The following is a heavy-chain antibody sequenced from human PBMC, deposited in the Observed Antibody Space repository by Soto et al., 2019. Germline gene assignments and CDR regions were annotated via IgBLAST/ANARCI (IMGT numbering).Heavy chain of an antibody. CDR1: GGSFSGYY. CDR3: ARRGGDSSSSLTFFDY. D-gene: IGHD6-6*01. CDR2: INHSGST. V-gene: IGHV4-34*01. J-gene: IGHJ4*02. Sequence: SQTLSLTCAVYGGSFSGYYWSWIRKHPGKGLEWIGEINHSGSTNYNPSLKSRVTISVDTSKNQFSLKLSSVTAADTAVYYCARRGGDSSSSLTFFDYWGQGTLVTVSS.